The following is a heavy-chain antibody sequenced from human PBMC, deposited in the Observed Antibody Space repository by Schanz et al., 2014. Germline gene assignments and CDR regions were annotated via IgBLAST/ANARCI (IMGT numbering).Heavy chain of an antibody. Sequence: EVQLLESGGGLVQPGGSLRLSCAASGFTFSAYAMTWVRQIPGKGLEWVSAISASGGTTYYADSVKGRFTISRDNSKNTLYLQMNSLRAEDTAVYYCARGSSSSWLYFHHWGQGTLVTVSS. CDR1: GFTFSAYA. V-gene: IGHV3-23*01. J-gene: IGHJ1*01. CDR2: ISASGGTT. CDR3: ARGSSSSWLYFHH. D-gene: IGHD6-13*01.